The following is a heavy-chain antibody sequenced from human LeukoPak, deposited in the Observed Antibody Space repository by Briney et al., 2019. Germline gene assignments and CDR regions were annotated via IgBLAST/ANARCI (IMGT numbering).Heavy chain of an antibody. Sequence: GGSLRLSCATSGFTFSSYAMSWVRQAPGKGLEWVAVISYDGSNKYYADSVKGRFTISRDNSKNTLYLQMNSLRAEDTAVYYCARVSGSGWYGSDAFDIWGQGTMVTVSS. J-gene: IGHJ3*02. CDR2: ISYDGSNK. D-gene: IGHD6-19*01. CDR1: GFTFSSYA. V-gene: IGHV3-30-3*01. CDR3: ARVSGSGWYGSDAFDI.